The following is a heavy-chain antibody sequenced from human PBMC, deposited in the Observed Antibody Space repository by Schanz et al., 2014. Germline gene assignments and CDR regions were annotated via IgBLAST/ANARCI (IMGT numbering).Heavy chain of an antibody. CDR3: ARDGGRDGYNLAFDV. CDR1: GFTFSRYW. CDR2: MYINSGST. D-gene: IGHD5-12*01. J-gene: IGHJ3*01. Sequence: EVQLVESGGEFIQPGGSLRLSCEASGFTFSRYWMHWVRQAPGKGLEWISSMYINSGSTQYADSVKGRFIISRDSSKNTLFLQMNSLRAEDTAVYFCARDGGRDGYNLAFDVWGQGTLVTVSS. V-gene: IGHV3-74*01.